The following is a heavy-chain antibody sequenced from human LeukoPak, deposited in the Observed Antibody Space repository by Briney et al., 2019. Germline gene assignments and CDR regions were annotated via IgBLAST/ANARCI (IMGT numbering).Heavy chain of an antibody. V-gene: IGHV3-21*01. J-gene: IGHJ3*02. CDR3: ARSPYYPGAFDI. CDR2: ISSSSSYI. D-gene: IGHD3-10*01. Sequence: GGSLRLSCAASGFTFSSYSMNWVRQAPGKGLEWVSSISSSSSYIYYADSVKGRFTISRDNSKNTLYLQMNSLRAEDTAVYYCARSPYYPGAFDIWGQGTMVTVSS. CDR1: GFTFSSYS.